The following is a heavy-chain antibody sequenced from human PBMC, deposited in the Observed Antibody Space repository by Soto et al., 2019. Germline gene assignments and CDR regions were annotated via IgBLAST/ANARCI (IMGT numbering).Heavy chain of an antibody. V-gene: IGHV3-23*01. Sequence: SGFTFSSYAMSWVRQAPGKGLEWVSAISGSGGSTYYADSVRGRFTISRDTPKNMVYLEMNSLGAEDTALYYCSKSSYYDSSGPGAFDVWGPGTMVTVSS. J-gene: IGHJ3*01. CDR3: SKSSYYDSSGPGAFDV. CDR1: GFTFSSYA. D-gene: IGHD3-22*01. CDR2: ISGSGGST.